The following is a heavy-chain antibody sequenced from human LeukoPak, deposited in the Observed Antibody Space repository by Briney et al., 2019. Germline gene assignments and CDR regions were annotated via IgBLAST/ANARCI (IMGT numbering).Heavy chain of an antibody. D-gene: IGHD6-19*01. J-gene: IGHJ6*03. CDR3: ARGHSSGPNMDV. V-gene: IGHV1-2*02. CDR2: INPNTGDT. CDR1: GYTFTGYY. Sequence: ASVKVSCKASGYTFTGYYMHWVRQAPGQGLEWMGWINPNTGDTNYAQKFQGRVTMTRDTSITTVYMEISRLTSDDTALFYCARGHSSGPNMDVWGKGTTVTVSS.